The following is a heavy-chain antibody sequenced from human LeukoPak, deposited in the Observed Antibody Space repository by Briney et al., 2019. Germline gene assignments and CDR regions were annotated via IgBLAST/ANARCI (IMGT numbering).Heavy chain of an antibody. D-gene: IGHD1-26*01. Sequence: PSETLSLTCAVYGGSFSGYYWSWIRQPPGKGLEWIGEINHSGSTNYNPSLKSRVTISVDTSKNQFSLKLSSVTAADTAVYYCAREWGIVHNWFDPWGQGTLVTVSS. J-gene: IGHJ5*02. V-gene: IGHV4-34*01. CDR3: AREWGIVHNWFDP. CDR1: GGSFSGYY. CDR2: INHSGST.